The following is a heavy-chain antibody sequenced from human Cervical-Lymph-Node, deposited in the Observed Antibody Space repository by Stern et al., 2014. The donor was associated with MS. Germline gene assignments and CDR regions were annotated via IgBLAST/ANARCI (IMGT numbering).Heavy chain of an antibody. J-gene: IGHJ4*02. CDR3: ARELADYASRIYFSYIDS. CDR1: GGSISSGDYY. D-gene: IGHD4/OR15-4a*01. Sequence: VQLVESGPGLVKPSQTLSLTCNVSGGSISSGDYYWTWIRQPPGKGPEWIGPIYYTGIACDAPSIKSRVTISVDSSKNHFSMHLTSVTAADTAVYYCARELADYASRIYFSYIDSWGQGTLVTVPA. CDR2: IYYTGIA. V-gene: IGHV4-30-4*01.